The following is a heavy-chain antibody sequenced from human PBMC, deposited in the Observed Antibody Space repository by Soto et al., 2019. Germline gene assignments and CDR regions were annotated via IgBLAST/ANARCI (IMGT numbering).Heavy chain of an antibody. J-gene: IGHJ3*02. Sequence: SETLSLSCTVSGGSISSYYWSWIRQPPGKGLEWIGYIYYSGSTNYNPSLKSRVTISVDTSKNQFSLKLSSVTAADTAVYYCARAPPTYYYDSSGYSDAFDIWGQGTMVTVPS. CDR2: IYYSGST. CDR3: ARAPPTYYYDSSGYSDAFDI. D-gene: IGHD3-22*01. CDR1: GGSISSYY. V-gene: IGHV4-59*01.